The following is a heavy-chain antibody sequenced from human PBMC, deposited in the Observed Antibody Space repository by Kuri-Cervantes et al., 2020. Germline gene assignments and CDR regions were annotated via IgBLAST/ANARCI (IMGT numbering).Heavy chain of an antibody. J-gene: IGHJ4*02. Sequence: GSLRLSCTVSGGSISSYYWSWIRQPPGKGLEWIGYIYYSGSTNYNPSLKSRVTISVDTSKNQFSLKLSSVTAADTAVYYCAKPKNIVVVVAGDWGQGTLVTVSS. D-gene: IGHD2-15*01. CDR3: AKPKNIVVVVAGD. CDR2: IYYSGST. CDR1: GGSISSYY. V-gene: IGHV4-59*01.